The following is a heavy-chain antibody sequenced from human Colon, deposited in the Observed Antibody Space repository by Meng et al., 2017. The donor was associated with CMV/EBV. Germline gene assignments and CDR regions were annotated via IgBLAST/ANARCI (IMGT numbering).Heavy chain of an antibody. CDR1: GFTFSTYG. J-gene: IGHJ4*02. Sequence: SGFTFSTYGMHWVRQAPGKGLEWVAVIWYDGSDKFYADSVKDRFTISRDNSKNTVCLQMNSLRAEDTALYYCAKGLSTAVASPPGYWGQGTLVTVSS. V-gene: IGHV3-33*06. D-gene: IGHD6-19*01. CDR2: IWYDGSDK. CDR3: AKGLSTAVASPPGY.